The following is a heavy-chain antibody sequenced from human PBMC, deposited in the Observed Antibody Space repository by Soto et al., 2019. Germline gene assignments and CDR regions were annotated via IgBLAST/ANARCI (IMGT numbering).Heavy chain of an antibody. J-gene: IGHJ4*02. Sequence: ASVKVSCKASGYTFTIYGISCVRQAPGQGLEWMGRISPYNGNTNYAQKFQARVTMTTDTSTSTAYMELRGLRSDDSAVYYCARDVNWNVDSWGQGILVTVSS. CDR3: ARDVNWNVDS. CDR2: ISPYNGNT. V-gene: IGHV1-18*04. CDR1: GYTFTIYG. D-gene: IGHD1-1*01.